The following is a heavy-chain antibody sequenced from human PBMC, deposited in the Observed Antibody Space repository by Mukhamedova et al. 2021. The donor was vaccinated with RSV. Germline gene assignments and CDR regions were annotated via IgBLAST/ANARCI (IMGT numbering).Heavy chain of an antibody. CDR3: ARGIKDNYNSGPADY. Sequence: TDYAQKFQGRVAMTRDTSISTAYLELTSLRSDDTALYFCARGIKDNYNSGPADYWGQGTLVTVSS. CDR2: T. V-gene: IGHV1-2*02. D-gene: IGHD5-24*01. J-gene: IGHJ4*02.